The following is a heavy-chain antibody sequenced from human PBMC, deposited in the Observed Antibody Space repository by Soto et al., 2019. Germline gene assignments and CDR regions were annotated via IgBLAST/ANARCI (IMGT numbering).Heavy chain of an antibody. CDR2: INAGNGNT. D-gene: IGHD3-22*01. CDR1: GYTFTSYA. CDR3: AGVPTMIVVDYFDY. V-gene: IGHV1-3*01. Sequence: ASVKVSCKASGYTFTSYAMHWVRQAPGQRLEWMGWINAGNGNTKYSQKFQGRVTITRDTSASTAYMELSSLRSEDTAVYYCAGVPTMIVVDYFDYWGQGTLVTVSS. J-gene: IGHJ4*02.